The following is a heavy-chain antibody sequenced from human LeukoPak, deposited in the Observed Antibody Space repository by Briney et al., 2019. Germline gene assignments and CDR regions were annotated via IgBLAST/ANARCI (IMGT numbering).Heavy chain of an antibody. CDR3: ARTQNYYDSSGYYRGAFDI. Sequence: GESLKISCKGSGYSFTSYWIGWVRQMPGKGLEWMGIIYPGDSDTRYSPSFQGQVTISADKSISTAYLQWSSLKASDTAMYYCARTQNYYDSSGYYRGAFDIWGQGTMVTVSS. D-gene: IGHD3-22*01. CDR1: GYSFTSYW. V-gene: IGHV5-51*01. J-gene: IGHJ3*02. CDR2: IYPGDSDT.